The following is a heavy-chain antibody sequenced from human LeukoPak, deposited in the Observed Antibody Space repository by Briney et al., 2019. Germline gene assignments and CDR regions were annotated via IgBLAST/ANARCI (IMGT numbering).Heavy chain of an antibody. CDR3: AKDEVGMEWLSDYMDV. V-gene: IGHV3-23*01. CDR2: ISGSGGST. CDR1: GGTFSSYA. D-gene: IGHD3-3*01. J-gene: IGHJ6*03. Sequence: SCKASGGTFSSYAISWVRQAPGKGLEWVSAISGSGGSTYYADSVKGRFTISRDNSKNTLYLQMNSLRAEDTAVYYCAKDEVGMEWLSDYMDVWGKGTTVTVSS.